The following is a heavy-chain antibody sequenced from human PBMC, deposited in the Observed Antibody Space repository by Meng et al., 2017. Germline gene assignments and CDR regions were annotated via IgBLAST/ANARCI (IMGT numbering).Heavy chain of an antibody. CDR1: GYNFPDYY. CDR3: ARDEDISAAGKLFGDY. D-gene: IGHD6-13*01. Sequence: QVQLLQSGAEVKKPGASVKVSCKPSGYNFPDYYIHWVRQAPGQGLEWMGRIDPKNGDTHYAQKFQGRVTMTGDTSISTAYMDLSGLRSDDTAVYYCARDEDISAAGKLFGDYWGQGTLVTVSS. J-gene: IGHJ4*02. CDR2: IDPKNGDT. V-gene: IGHV1-2*06.